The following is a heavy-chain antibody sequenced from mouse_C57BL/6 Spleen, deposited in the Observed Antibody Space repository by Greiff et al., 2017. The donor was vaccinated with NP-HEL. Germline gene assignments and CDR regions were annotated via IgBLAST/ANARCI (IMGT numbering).Heavy chain of an antibody. CDR1: GYAFSSSW. D-gene: IGHD2-3*01. V-gene: IGHV1-82*01. CDR2: IYPGDGDT. J-gene: IGHJ1*03. CDR3: ARLGLYDGYYPWCFDV. Sequence: QVQLQQSGPELVKPGASVKISCKASGYAFSSSWMNWVKQRPGKGLEWIGRIYPGDGDTNYNGKFKGKATLTADKSSSTAYMQLSSLTSEDSAVYFCARLGLYDGYYPWCFDVWGTGTTVTVSS.